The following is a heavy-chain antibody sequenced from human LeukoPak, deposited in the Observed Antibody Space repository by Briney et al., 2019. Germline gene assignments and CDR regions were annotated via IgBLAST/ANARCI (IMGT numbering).Heavy chain of an antibody. CDR1: GGSFSGYY. Sequence: SETLSLTCAVYGGSFSGYYWSWIRQPPGKGLEWIGEINHSGSTNYNPSLKSRVTISVDTSKNQFSLKLSSVTAADTAVYYCARRESLSGYSLWGQGTLVTVSS. CDR2: INHSGST. D-gene: IGHD3-22*01. J-gene: IGHJ4*02. V-gene: IGHV4-34*01. CDR3: ARRESLSGYSL.